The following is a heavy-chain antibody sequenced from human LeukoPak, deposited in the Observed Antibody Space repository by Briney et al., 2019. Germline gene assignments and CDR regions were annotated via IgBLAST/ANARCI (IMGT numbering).Heavy chain of an antibody. J-gene: IGHJ6*03. D-gene: IGHD3-22*01. CDR2: IRYDGSNK. Sequence: GGSLRLSCAASGFTFSSYGMHWVRQAPGKGLEWVAFIRYDGSNKYYADSVKGRFTISRDNSRTTLYLQMNSLTAEDTAVYYCASSHGNWLSHYYYYMDVWGKGTTVTVSS. CDR3: ASSHGNWLSHYYYYMDV. V-gene: IGHV3-30*02. CDR1: GFTFSSYG.